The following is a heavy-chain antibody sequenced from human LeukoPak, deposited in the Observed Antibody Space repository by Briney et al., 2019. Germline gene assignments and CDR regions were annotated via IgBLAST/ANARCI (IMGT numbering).Heavy chain of an antibody. D-gene: IGHD3-10*01. Sequence: GGSLRLSCAGSGFTATTNYMSWVRQAPGKGLEWVSSISSSSSYIYYADSVKGRFTVSRDNAKNSLYLQMNNLRAEDTAVYYCTRSPDGVDYWGQGTLVTVSS. CDR3: TRSPDGVDY. V-gene: IGHV3-21*01. CDR2: ISSSSSYI. CDR1: GFTATTNY. J-gene: IGHJ4*02.